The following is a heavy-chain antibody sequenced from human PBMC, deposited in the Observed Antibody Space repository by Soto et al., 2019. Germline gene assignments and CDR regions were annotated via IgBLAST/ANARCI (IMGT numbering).Heavy chain of an antibody. D-gene: IGHD6-19*01. CDR1: GASVSSDNW. J-gene: IGHJ3*02. Sequence: QMRLQESGPGLVKPSGTLSLACAVSGASVSSDNWWSWVRQPPGKGLEWIGEIFHSETTNYNPSLKSRATISVDKSKIQFSLTLTSVTAADTAVYYCAKNGWYSADIWGQGTMVTVSS. V-gene: IGHV4-4*02. CDR3: AKNGWYSADI. CDR2: IFHSETT.